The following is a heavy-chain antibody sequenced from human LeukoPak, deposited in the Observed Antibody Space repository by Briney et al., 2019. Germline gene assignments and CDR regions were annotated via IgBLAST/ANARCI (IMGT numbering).Heavy chain of an antibody. CDR3: ARATIQLWPLYFDY. CDR1: GGSINSYY. J-gene: IGHJ4*02. Sequence: SETLSLTCTVSGGSINSYYWSWIRQPPGKGLEWIGYIDYSGSTNSNPSLKSRVTISVDTSKNQFSLRLSSVTAADTAVYYCARATIQLWPLYFDYWGQGTLVTVSS. V-gene: IGHV4-59*01. CDR2: IDYSGST. D-gene: IGHD5-18*01.